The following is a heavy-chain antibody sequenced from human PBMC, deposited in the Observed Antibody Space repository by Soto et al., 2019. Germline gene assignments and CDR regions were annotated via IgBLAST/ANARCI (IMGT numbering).Heavy chain of an antibody. Sequence: PGGSLRLSCAASGFTFSNYAMSWVRQAPGKGLEWVSGMSGSGGSTDYADSVKGRFTISRDNSKNTLYLQMNSLRAEDTAVYYCARSLFMVAPDNEPFDYWGQGTLVTVSS. D-gene: IGHD5-12*01. CDR2: MSGSGGST. J-gene: IGHJ4*02. CDR1: GFTFSNYA. V-gene: IGHV3-23*01. CDR3: ARSLFMVAPDNEPFDY.